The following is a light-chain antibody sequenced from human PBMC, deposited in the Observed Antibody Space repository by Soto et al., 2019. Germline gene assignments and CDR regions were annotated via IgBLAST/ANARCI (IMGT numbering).Light chain of an antibody. J-gene: IGKJ4*01. Sequence: TVMTQSPATLSVSVGERVTLSCRASQSVRNNLSWYQQKPGQAPRLLIYAASTLQSGVPSRFSGSGSGTDFTLTISCLQSEDFATYYCQQSYSMPRTFGGGTKVDIK. CDR3: QQSYSMPRT. CDR1: QSVRNN. CDR2: AAS. V-gene: IGKV3-15*01.